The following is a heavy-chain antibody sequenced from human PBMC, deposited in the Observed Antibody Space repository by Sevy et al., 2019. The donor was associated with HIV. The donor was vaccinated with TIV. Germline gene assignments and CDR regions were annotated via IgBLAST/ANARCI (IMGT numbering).Heavy chain of an antibody. V-gene: IGHV4-34*01. CDR2: INHSGST. CDR1: SGSFSAYY. CDR3: ARGVTVTTVPYYFDY. Sequence: SETLSLTCAVYSGSFSAYYWSWIRQPPGKGLEWIGEINHSGSTNYNPSLKSRFTISLNTSKNQFSLKLTSVTAADTAVYYCARGVTVTTVPYYFDYWGQGTLVTVSS. J-gene: IGHJ4*02. D-gene: IGHD4-4*01.